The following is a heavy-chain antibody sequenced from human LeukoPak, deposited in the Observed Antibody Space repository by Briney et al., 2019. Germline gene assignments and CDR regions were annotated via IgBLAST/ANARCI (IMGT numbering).Heavy chain of an antibody. CDR2: ISGSGGST. J-gene: IGHJ4*02. V-gene: IGHV3-23*01. Sequence: GGPLRLSCAASGFTFSSYAMSWVRQAPGKGLEWVSAISGSGGSTYYADSVKGRFTIYRDNSKNTLYLQMNSLRAEDTAVYYCAKVSVLLWFGELVPSYFDYWGQGTLVTVSS. CDR3: AKVSVLLWFGELVPSYFDY. D-gene: IGHD3-10*01. CDR1: GFTFSSYA.